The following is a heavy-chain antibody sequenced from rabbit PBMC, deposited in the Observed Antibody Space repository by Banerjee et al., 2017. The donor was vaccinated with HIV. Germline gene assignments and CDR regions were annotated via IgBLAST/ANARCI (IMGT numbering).Heavy chain of an antibody. V-gene: IGHV1S45*01. Sequence: QEQLEESGGDLVKPEGSLTLTCTASGFSFSNKYVMCWVRQAPGKGLEWIGCINTSSGNTVYASWAKGRFTISSHNAQNTLYLQLNSLTAADTATYFCVRDLIRNDLWGQGTLVTVS. D-gene: IGHD2-1*01. J-gene: IGHJ3*01. CDR3: VRDLIRNDL. CDR1: GFSFSNKYV. CDR2: INTSSGNT.